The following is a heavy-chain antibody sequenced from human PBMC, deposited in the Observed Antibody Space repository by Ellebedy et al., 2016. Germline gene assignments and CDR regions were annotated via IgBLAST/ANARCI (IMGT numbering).Heavy chain of an antibody. CDR2: IWYDGSNK. CDR3: ARDYGDYDYYYYGMDV. Sequence: GGSLRLXCAASGFTFSSYGMHWVRQAPGKGLEWVAVIWYDGSNKYYADSVKGRFTISRDNSKNTLYLQMNSLRAEDTAVYYCARDYGDYDYYYYGMDVWGQGTTVTVSS. D-gene: IGHD4-17*01. V-gene: IGHV3-33*01. CDR1: GFTFSSYG. J-gene: IGHJ6*02.